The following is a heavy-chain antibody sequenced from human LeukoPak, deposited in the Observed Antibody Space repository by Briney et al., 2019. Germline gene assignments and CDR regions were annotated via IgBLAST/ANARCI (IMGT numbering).Heavy chain of an antibody. V-gene: IGHV4-31*03. D-gene: IGHD2-2*01. CDR3: AGLDCSSTSCFNYYYYYMDV. CDR2: IYYSGST. CDR1: GGSISSGGYY. Sequence: PSETLSLTCTVSGGSISSGGYYWSWIRQHPGKGLEWIGYIYYSGSTYYNPSLKSRVTISVATSKNQFSLKLSSVTAADTAVYYCAGLDCSSTSCFNYYYYYMDVWGKGTTVTVSS. J-gene: IGHJ6*03.